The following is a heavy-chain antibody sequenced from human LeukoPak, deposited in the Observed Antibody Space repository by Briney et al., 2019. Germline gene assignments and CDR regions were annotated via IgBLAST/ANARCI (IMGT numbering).Heavy chain of an antibody. CDR2: IYYSGSS. J-gene: IGHJ3*02. CDR3: ARGERFLELPIGAFDI. D-gene: IGHD3-3*01. Sequence: KPSETLSLTCNVSGGSISGYHWSWIRQPPGKGLEWLGYIYYSGSSNYNPSLKSRVTISVDTSKNQFSLKLSSVTAADTAVYYCARGERFLELPIGAFDIWGQGTMVTVSS. CDR1: GGSISGYH. V-gene: IGHV4-59*08.